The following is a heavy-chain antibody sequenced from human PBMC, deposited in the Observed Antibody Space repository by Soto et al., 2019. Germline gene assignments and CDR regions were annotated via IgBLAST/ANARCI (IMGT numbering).Heavy chain of an antibody. J-gene: IGHJ5*02. Sequence: SGPTLVNPTETLTLTCTVSGFSLSNARMGVSWIRQSPGKALEWLAHIFSNDEKSYSTSLKSRLTISKDTSKSQVVLTMTNMDPVDTATYYCARLWFGEFYWFDPWGQGTLVTVS. V-gene: IGHV2-26*01. D-gene: IGHD3-10*01. CDR3: ARLWFGEFYWFDP. CDR1: GFSLSNARMG. CDR2: IFSNDEK.